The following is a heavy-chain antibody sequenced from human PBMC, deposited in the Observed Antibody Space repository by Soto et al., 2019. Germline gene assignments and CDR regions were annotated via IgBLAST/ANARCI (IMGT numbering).Heavy chain of an antibody. CDR3: ARGVYSYGYGTDWFDP. J-gene: IGHJ5*02. D-gene: IGHD5-18*01. V-gene: IGHV4-4*02. CDR1: GGSVCSSDG. Sequence: HSWSPELSCAVSGGSVCSSDGGNWVRQPPGKGLEWIGETFHSGSTNYNPSLRSRVTISVDKSKNQVSLKLSSVTAADTAVYYCARGVYSYGYGTDWFDPWRQGTLVTVSS. CDR2: TFHSGST.